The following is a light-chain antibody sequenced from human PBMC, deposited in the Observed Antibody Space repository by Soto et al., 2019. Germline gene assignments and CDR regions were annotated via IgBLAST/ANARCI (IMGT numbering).Light chain of an antibody. CDR3: QQYNNWPRWT. J-gene: IGKJ1*01. CDR1: QSVSSN. CDR2: GAS. V-gene: IGKV3-15*01. Sequence: EIVMTQSPATLSVSPGERATLSCRGSQSVSSNLAWYQQKPGQAPRLLIYGASTRATGIPARFSGSGSGTEFTLTISSLQSEDFAVYYCQQYNNWPRWTFGQGTKVDI.